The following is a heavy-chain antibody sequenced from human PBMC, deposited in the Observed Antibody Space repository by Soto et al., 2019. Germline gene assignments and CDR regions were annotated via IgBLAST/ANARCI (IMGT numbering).Heavy chain of an antibody. V-gene: IGHV1-3*01. J-gene: IGHJ3*02. D-gene: IGHD6-13*01. CDR3: ARAPMRTIAAAGTGDAFDI. CDR1: GYTFTSYA. CDR2: INAGNGNT. Sequence: ASVKVSCKASGYTFTSYAMHWVRQAPGQRLEWMGWINAGNGNTKYSQKFQGRVTITRDTSASTVYMELSSLRSEDTAVYYCARAPMRTIAAAGTGDAFDIWGQGTMVTVSS.